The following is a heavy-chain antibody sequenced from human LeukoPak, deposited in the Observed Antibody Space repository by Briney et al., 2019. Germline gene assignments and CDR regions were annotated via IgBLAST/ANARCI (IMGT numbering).Heavy chain of an antibody. CDR2: MNPNSGNT. Sequence: ASVKVSCKASGYTFTSYGISWVRQAPGQGLEWMGWMNPNSGNTGYAQKFQGRVTITRNTSISTAYMVLSSLRSEDTAVYYCARGYYGSGSHNWFDPWGQGTLVTVSS. D-gene: IGHD3-10*01. J-gene: IGHJ5*02. V-gene: IGHV1-8*03. CDR3: ARGYYGSGSHNWFDP. CDR1: GYTFTSYG.